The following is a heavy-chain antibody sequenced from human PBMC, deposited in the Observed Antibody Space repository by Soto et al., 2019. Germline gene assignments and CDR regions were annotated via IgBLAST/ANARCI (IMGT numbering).Heavy chain of an antibody. CDR2: IITLFGTS. CDR3: ARDVGYGDFSAALLD. CDR1: GGTFSSHS. D-gene: IGHD2-21*02. J-gene: IGHJ4*02. V-gene: IGHV1-69*01. Sequence: VQLMQSGAEVKKPGSSVKVSCKASGGTFSSHSINWVRQAPGQRLEWMRGIITLFGTSNYAQNFQGRVTITADQSTSTAYMELNSLTSDDTAVYYCARDVGYGDFSAALLDWGQGTLVTVSS.